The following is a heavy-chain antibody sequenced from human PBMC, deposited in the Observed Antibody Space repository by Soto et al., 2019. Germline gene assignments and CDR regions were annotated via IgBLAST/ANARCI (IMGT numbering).Heavy chain of an antibody. D-gene: IGHD2-2*02. V-gene: IGHV4-34*01. CDR3: ARGDTRYCSSTSCYKKHGYFDL. J-gene: IGHJ2*01. CDR2: INHSGST. CDR1: GGSFSGYY. Sequence: QVQLQQWGAGLLKPSETLSLTCAVYGGSFSGYYWSWIRQPPGKGLEWIGEINHSGSTNYNPSLKSRVTISVDASRIQFSLKLSSVTAADTAVYYCARGDTRYCSSTSCYKKHGYFDLWGRGTLVTVSS.